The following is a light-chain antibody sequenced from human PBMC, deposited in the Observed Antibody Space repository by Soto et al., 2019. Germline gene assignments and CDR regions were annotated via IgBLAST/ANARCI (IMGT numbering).Light chain of an antibody. J-gene: IGLJ1*01. CDR1: NIGNKG. V-gene: IGLV3-21*02. CDR3: QVWDSNSEQIYV. Sequence: SYELTQPPSVSVAPGQTARFTCGGANIGNKGVHRYRQTPGQTPVMVLYDDSDRPSGIPQRISGSNSGNTATLTISNIEAGDEADYYCQVWDSNSEQIYVFGGGTKVTVL. CDR2: DDS.